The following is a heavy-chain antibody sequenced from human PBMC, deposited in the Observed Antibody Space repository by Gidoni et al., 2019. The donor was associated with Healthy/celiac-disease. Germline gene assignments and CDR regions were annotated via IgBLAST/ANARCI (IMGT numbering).Heavy chain of an antibody. CDR1: GFTVSSNY. Sequence: EVQLVESGGGLIQPGGSLRLSCAASGFTVSSNYMSWVRQAPGKGLEWVSVIYSGGSTYYADSVKGRFTISRDNSKNTLYLQMNSLRAEDTAVYYCASSSSLSYYYYGMDVWGQGTTVTVSS. CDR3: ASSSSLSYYYYGMDV. CDR2: IYSGGST. D-gene: IGHD6-6*01. V-gene: IGHV3-53*01. J-gene: IGHJ6*02.